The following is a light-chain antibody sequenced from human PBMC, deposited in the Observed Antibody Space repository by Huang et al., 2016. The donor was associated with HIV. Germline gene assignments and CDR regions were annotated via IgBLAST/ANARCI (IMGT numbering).Light chain of an antibody. J-gene: IGKJ3*01. CDR3: QQSSSLPFT. CDR2: DAS. Sequence: DIQMSQSPSSLSASVGDRVTITCRASQSISTDLNWYQQKAGEAPTLLIFDASNLQSGVPSRFSGSGSGADFALTISSLQPEDFGTYYCQQSSSLPFTFGPGTRV. V-gene: IGKV1-39*01. CDR1: QSISTD.